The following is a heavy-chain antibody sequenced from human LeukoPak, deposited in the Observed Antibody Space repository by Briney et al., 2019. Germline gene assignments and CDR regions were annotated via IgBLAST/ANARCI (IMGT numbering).Heavy chain of an antibody. CDR2: IYYSGST. Sequence: SETLSLTCTVSAGSISSGGYYWSWIRQHPGKGLEWIGYIYYSGSTYYNPSLKSRVTISVDTSKNQFSLKLSSVTAADTAVYYCARAEKIPPYYDFWSGSFGMDVWGQGTTVTVSS. V-gene: IGHV4-31*03. CDR1: AGSISSGGYY. CDR3: ARAEKIPPYYDFWSGSFGMDV. J-gene: IGHJ6*02. D-gene: IGHD3-3*01.